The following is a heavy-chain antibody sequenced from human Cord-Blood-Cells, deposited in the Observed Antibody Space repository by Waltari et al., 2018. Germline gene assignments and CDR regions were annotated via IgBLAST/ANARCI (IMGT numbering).Heavy chain of an antibody. CDR2: ISRNSSYI. J-gene: IGHJ3*02. Sequence: EVQLVESGGGLVKPGGSLRLSCAASGFTFSSYSMNWVRQAPGKGLEWVSSISRNSSYIYYADSVKGRFTISRDNAKNSLYLQMNSLRAEDTAVYYCARSGYFGDAFDIWGQGTMVTVSS. D-gene: IGHD3-10*01. CDR3: ARSGYFGDAFDI. V-gene: IGHV3-21*01. CDR1: GFTFSSYS.